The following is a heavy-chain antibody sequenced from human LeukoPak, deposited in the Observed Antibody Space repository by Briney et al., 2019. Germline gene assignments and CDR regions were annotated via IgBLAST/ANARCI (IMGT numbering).Heavy chain of an antibody. V-gene: IGHV4-59*01. CDR2: IHYSCST. CDR3: ARIYCNSTRCFDY. J-gene: IGHJ4*02. D-gene: IGHD2-2*01. Sequence: PSETLSLTCTVSGDSISSYYWRWIRQPPGKGLECIVYIHYSCSTNYNPALTRRVTISVDTSKSQFSLKMSSVTAADTDVYYCARIYCNSTRCFDYWGRGTLVTVSS. CDR1: GDSISSYY.